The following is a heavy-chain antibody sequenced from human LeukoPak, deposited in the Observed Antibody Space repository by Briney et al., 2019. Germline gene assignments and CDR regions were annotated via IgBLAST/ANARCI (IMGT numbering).Heavy chain of an antibody. Sequence: ASVKVSCKASGYTFTNYAMNWVRQAPGQGLEWMGWIHPSTGNPTYARGFTGRFVFSLDTSVSTSYLQISSLKAEDTAVYYCARAYQRLGGLSLPDYWGQGTLVTVSS. CDR2: IHPSTGNP. V-gene: IGHV7-4-1*02. D-gene: IGHD3-16*02. CDR1: GYTFTNYA. J-gene: IGHJ4*02. CDR3: ARAYQRLGGLSLPDY.